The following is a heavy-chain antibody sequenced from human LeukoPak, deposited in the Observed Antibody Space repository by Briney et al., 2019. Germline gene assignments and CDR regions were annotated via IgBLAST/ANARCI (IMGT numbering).Heavy chain of an antibody. CDR1: GYTFNIYG. CDR2: ISTYNGNT. Sequence: ASVRVSCKASGYTFNIYGIIWVRQAPGQGLEWVGWISTYNGNTNYTPNIRDRVTMTTDTSTSTAYMELRSLRSDDTAVYYCGRALLGGSDIYTPFSYWGQGTLVTVSS. CDR3: GRALLGGSDIYTPFSY. V-gene: IGHV1-18*01. D-gene: IGHD3-10*01. J-gene: IGHJ4*02.